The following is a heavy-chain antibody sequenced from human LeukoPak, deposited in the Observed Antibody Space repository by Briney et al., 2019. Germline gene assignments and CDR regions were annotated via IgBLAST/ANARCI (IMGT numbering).Heavy chain of an antibody. D-gene: IGHD3-16*01. CDR1: GYTFTSYG. V-gene: IGHV1-18*01. J-gene: IGHJ5*02. Sequence: ASVKVSCKASGYTFTSYGISWVRQAPGQGLEWMGWISAYNGNTNYAQKVQGRVTMTADASTSTTYMELRSLRSDDTAVYYCARDIKRSRARWENLGIDPWGQGTLVTVSS. CDR2: ISAYNGNT. CDR3: ARDIKRSRARWENLGIDP.